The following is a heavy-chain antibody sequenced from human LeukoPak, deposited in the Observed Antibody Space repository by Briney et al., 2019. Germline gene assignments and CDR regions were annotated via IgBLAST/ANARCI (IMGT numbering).Heavy chain of an antibody. J-gene: IGHJ4*02. D-gene: IGHD3-10*01. Sequence: PGGSLRLSCAASGFTFSSYGMHWVRQAPGKGLEWVAVISYDGSNKYYADSVKGRFTISRDNSKNTLYLQMNSLRAEDTAVYYCAKGAGPGSHLFDYWGQGTLVTASS. CDR2: ISYDGSNK. CDR3: AKGAGPGSHLFDY. V-gene: IGHV3-30*18. CDR1: GFTFSSYG.